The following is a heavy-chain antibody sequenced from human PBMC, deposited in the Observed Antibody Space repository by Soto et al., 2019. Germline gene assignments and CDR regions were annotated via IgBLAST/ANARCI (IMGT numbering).Heavy chain of an antibody. J-gene: IGHJ4*02. CDR3: ATWVDYGDFEGFDF. CDR2: VDPNGGGS. V-gene: IGHV1-2*04. CDR1: GYSXTDYK. D-gene: IGHD4-17*01. Sequence: ASVKVSCKTSGYSXTDYKLHWVRQAPGQGLEWMGWVDPNGGGSNSAQKFQGSVTMTWDTSITTAYLDLTRLTTNDTATYFCATWVDYGDFEGFDFWGQGTLVTVSS.